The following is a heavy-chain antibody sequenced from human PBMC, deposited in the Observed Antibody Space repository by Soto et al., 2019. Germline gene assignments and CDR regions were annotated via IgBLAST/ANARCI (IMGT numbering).Heavy chain of an antibody. CDR1: GFTFSNYA. D-gene: IGHD2-21*02. J-gene: IGHJ2*01. Sequence: EVQLLESGGGLVQPGGSLSLSCAASGFTFSNYAMAWVRQAPGKGLEWVSAISGSGGNRFYADSVKGRFTLSRDNSSSTLYLQMNSLGAEDTAVYYCAKFPQWSLLAGLSAYFDLWGRGTLVTVSS. CDR2: ISGSGGNR. V-gene: IGHV3-23*01. CDR3: AKFPQWSLLAGLSAYFDL.